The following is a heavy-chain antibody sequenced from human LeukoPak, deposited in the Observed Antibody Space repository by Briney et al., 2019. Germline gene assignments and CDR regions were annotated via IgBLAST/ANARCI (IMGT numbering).Heavy chain of an antibody. CDR1: GFTFSTHW. CDR2: MNSDGSSS. Sequence: GGSLRLSCAASGFTFSTHWMHWARQAPGKGLEWVSRMNSDGSSSSYADSVKGRFTISSDNAKNTLYLQMNSLRAEDTAVYYCARGGDGSNIYWYFDLWGRGTPVTVSS. D-gene: IGHD5-24*01. CDR3: ARGGDGSNIYWYFDL. J-gene: IGHJ2*01. V-gene: IGHV3-74*01.